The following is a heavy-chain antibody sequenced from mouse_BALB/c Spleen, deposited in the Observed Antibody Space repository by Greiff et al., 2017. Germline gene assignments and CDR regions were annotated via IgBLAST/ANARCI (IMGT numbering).Heavy chain of an antibody. V-gene: IGHV5-9-4*01. CDR1: GFTFSSYA. CDR2: ISSGGSYT. D-gene: IGHD2-10*02. J-gene: IGHJ3*01. CDR3: AREGYGKPWFAY. Sequence: EVKVVESGGGLVKPGGSLKLSCAASGFTFSSYAMSWVRQSPEKRLEWVAEISSGGSYTYYPDTVTGRFTISRDNAKNTLYLEMSSLRSEDTAMYYCAREGYGKPWFAYWGQGTLVTVSA.